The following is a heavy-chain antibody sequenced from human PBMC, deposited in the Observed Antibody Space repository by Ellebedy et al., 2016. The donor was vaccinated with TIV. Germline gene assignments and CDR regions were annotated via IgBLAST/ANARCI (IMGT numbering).Heavy chain of an antibody. CDR2: IYSGGST. CDR1: GFTVSSNY. Sequence: GESLKISCAASGFTVSSNYMSWVRQAPGKGLEWVSVIYSGGSTYYADSVKGRFTISRDNSKNTLYLQMNSLRAEDTAVYYCAREAAAGSQEWGQGTLVTVSS. J-gene: IGHJ4*02. CDR3: AREAAAGSQE. V-gene: IGHV3-53*01. D-gene: IGHD6-13*01.